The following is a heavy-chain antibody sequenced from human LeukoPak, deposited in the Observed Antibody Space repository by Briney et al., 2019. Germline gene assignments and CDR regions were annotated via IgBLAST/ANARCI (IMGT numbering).Heavy chain of an antibody. Sequence: PGGSLRLSCAASGFIFSSYAMSWVRQAPGKGLEWVSGISGSGGSTYYADSVKGRFTISGDKSKNTLYLQMYSLRAEDTAVYYCAKDSSGSYFDYWGQGTLVTVSP. CDR2: ISGSGGST. D-gene: IGHD1-26*01. J-gene: IGHJ4*02. CDR1: GFIFSSYA. V-gene: IGHV3-23*01. CDR3: AKDSSGSYFDY.